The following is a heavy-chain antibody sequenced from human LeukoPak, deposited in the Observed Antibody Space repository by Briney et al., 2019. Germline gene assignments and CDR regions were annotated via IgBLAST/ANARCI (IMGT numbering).Heavy chain of an antibody. J-gene: IGHJ4*02. CDR3: ARSSSGYGLEGYFDY. D-gene: IGHD3-3*01. CDR1: GGSISSYY. Sequence: SETLSLTCTVSGGSISSYYWSWIRQPPGKGLEWIGYIYYSGSTNYNPSLKSRVTISVDTSKDQFSLKLSSVTAADTAVYCCARSSSGYGLEGYFDYWGQGTLVTVSS. CDR2: IYYSGST. V-gene: IGHV4-59*01.